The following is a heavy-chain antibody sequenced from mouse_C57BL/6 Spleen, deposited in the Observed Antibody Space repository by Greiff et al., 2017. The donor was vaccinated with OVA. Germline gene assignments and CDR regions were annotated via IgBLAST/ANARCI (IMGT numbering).Heavy chain of an antibody. CDR3: ARDEAYGSMYFDV. V-gene: IGHV3-6*01. Sequence: DVQLQESGPGLVKPSQSLSLTCSVTGYSITSGYYWNWIRQFPGNKLEWMGYISYDGSNNYNPSLKNRISITRDTSKNQFFLKLNSVTTEDTATDYCARDEAYGSMYFDVWGTGTTVTVSS. CDR1: GYSITSGYY. J-gene: IGHJ1*03. CDR2: ISYDGSN. D-gene: IGHD1-1*01.